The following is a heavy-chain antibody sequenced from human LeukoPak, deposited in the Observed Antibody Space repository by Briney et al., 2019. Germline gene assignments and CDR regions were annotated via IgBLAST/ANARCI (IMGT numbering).Heavy chain of an antibody. Sequence: GGSLRLSCAASGFTFSSYSMNWVRQAPGKGLEWVSSISSSSSYIYYADSVKGRFTISRDNAKNSLYLQMNSLRAEDTAVYYCARDPDGTGVLDPWGQGTLVTVSS. CDR1: GFTFSSYS. J-gene: IGHJ5*02. V-gene: IGHV3-21*01. CDR3: ARDPDGTGVLDP. CDR2: ISSSSSYI. D-gene: IGHD3-10*01.